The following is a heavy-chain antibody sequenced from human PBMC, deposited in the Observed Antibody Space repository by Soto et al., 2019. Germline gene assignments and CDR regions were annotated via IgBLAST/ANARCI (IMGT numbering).Heavy chain of an antibody. CDR3: ARDTGGSYDD. CDR2: TRNKANGYAT. V-gene: IGHV3-72*01. J-gene: IGHJ4*02. D-gene: IGHD1-26*01. CDR1: GFTFSDYY. Sequence: EVQLVESGGGLVQPGGSLRLSCAASGFTFSDYYMDWVRQVPGKGLEWIGRTRNKANGYATEYVASVKGRFCISRDDSKDSMYLQMNSPKTEDAAVYYCARDTGGSYDDWGQGALVTVSS.